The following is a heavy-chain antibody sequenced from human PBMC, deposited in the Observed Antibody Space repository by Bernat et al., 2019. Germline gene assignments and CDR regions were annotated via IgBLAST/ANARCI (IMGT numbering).Heavy chain of an antibody. CDR3: ARPHKYDRGAFDM. CDR2: ISANGRNT. Sequence: VQLVESGGGVVQPGRSLRLSCAASGFTFSSYAMRWVRRAPGKGLQCVSAISANGRNTYFADSVRGRFTISRDNAQNTLYLQMDALRVEDSAVYYCARPHKYDRGAFDMWGQGTMVTVSS. J-gene: IGHJ3*02. D-gene: IGHD3-16*01. CDR1: GFTFSSYA. V-gene: IGHV3-23*04.